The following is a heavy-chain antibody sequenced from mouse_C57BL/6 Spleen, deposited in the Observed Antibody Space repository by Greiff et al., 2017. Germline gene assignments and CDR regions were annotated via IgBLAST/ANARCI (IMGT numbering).Heavy chain of an antibody. CDR3: ARDYYSNYGFAY. CDR1: GYTFTSYW. J-gene: IGHJ3*01. V-gene: IGHV1-53*01. CDR2: INPSNGGT. D-gene: IGHD2-5*01. Sequence: QVQLQQPGTELVKPGASVKLSCKASGYTFTSYWMHWVKQRPGQGLEWIGNINPSNGGTNYNEKFKSKATLTVDKSSSTAYMQRSRLTSEDSAVYYGARDYYSNYGFAYWGQGTLVTVSA.